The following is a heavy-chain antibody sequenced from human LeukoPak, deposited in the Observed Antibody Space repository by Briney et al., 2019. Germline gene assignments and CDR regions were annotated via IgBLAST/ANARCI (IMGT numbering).Heavy chain of an antibody. V-gene: IGHV1-24*01. D-gene: IGHD2-15*01. Sequence: GASVKVSCTVSGYTLTELFMHWVRQAPGKGLEWMGGFDPEDGETIYAQKFQGRVTMTEDTSTATASKELSSMRSEDTAVYYCATAEYCRGGSYYSLDYWGQGTLVTVSS. CDR3: ATAEYCRGGSYYSLDY. CDR2: FDPEDGET. CDR1: GYTLTELF. J-gene: IGHJ4*02.